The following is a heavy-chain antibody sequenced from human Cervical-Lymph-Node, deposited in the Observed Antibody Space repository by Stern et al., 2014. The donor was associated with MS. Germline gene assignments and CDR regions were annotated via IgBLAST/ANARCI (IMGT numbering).Heavy chain of an antibody. D-gene: IGHD1-1*01. CDR1: GFSLSTSGAG. V-gene: IGHV2-5*02. Sequence: QVTLRESGPTLVKPTETLTLTCTFSGFSLSTSGAGVGWIRQPPGKALEWLALIYWDDDKRYSPSLKSRLTITKDTSSNQVVLTMTDMDPVDTATYYCTHKSFGTTYNWFDLWGQGTLVTVSS. CDR3: THKSFGTTYNWFDL. CDR2: IYWDDDK. J-gene: IGHJ5*02.